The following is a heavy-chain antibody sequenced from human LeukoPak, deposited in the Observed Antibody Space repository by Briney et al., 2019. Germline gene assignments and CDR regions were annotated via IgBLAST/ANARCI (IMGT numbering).Heavy chain of an antibody. CDR3: ARDWGGYSGYDSPYWYFDL. CDR2: INPNSGGT. V-gene: IGHV1-2*02. J-gene: IGHJ2*01. CDR1: GYTFTGYY. Sequence: ASVKVSCKASGYTFTGYYMHWVRHAPGQGLEWMGWINPNSGGTNYAQKFQGRVTMTRDTSISTAYMELSRLRSDDTAVYYCARDWGGYSGYDSPYWYFDLWGRGTLVTVSS. D-gene: IGHD5-12*01.